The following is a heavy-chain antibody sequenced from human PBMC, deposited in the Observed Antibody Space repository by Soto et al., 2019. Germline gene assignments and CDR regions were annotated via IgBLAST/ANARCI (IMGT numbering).Heavy chain of an antibody. CDR2: IYYSGST. D-gene: IGHD5-18*01. V-gene: IGHV4-59*08. CDR1: GGSISSYY. J-gene: IGHJ3*01. CDR3: ARRYGYAFDF. Sequence: QVQLQESGPGLVKPSETLSLTCTVSGGSISSYYWSWIRQPPGKGLEWIGYIYYSGSTNYNPSLKSRVTISVDTSEHQLSLTLKLRSVTAADTAVYNCARRYGYAFDFWGQGTMVTVSS.